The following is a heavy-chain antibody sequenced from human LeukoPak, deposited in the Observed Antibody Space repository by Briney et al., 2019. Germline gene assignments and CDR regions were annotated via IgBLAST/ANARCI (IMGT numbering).Heavy chain of an antibody. Sequence: ASVKVSCKVSRYTLTEVSMHCVRQAPGQGLGWRGGFDPVDDETIYEQKSQGRVSLTEDTSTDTAYMELTSLRSEDTAVYYCATALVVPASRTYFYYGLDVWAQGTTVTVSS. J-gene: IGHJ6*02. D-gene: IGHD2-2*01. CDR2: FDPVDDET. V-gene: IGHV1-24*01. CDR3: ATALVVPASRTYFYYGLDV. CDR1: RYTLTEVS.